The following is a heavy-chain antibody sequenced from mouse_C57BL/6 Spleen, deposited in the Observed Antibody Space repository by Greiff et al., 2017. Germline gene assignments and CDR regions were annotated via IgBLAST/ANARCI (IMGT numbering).Heavy chain of an antibody. D-gene: IGHD3-2*02. CDR2: IWGVGST. J-gene: IGHJ4*01. Sequence: VKLQESGPGLVAPSQSLSITCTVSGFSLTSYGVDWVRQSPGKGLEWLGVIWGVGSTNYNSALKSRLSISKDNSKSHVFLKMNSLQTDDTAMYXCARDSSGYAMDYWGQGTSVTVSS. CDR1: GFSLTSYG. CDR3: ARDSSGYAMDY. V-gene: IGHV2-6*01.